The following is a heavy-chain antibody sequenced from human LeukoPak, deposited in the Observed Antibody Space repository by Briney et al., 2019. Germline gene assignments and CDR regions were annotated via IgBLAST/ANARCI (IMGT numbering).Heavy chain of an antibody. Sequence: GGSLRLSCAASGFPFSSYAMSWVRQAPGKGLEWVSAISGSGGSTYYADSVKGRFTIYRDNSKNTPYMQMSSLRAADTAVYYCAKDGKVGYFQQWGQGSLVTVSS. CDR3: AKDGKVGYFQQ. CDR2: ISGSGGST. CDR1: GFPFSSYA. J-gene: IGHJ1*01. V-gene: IGHV3-23*01.